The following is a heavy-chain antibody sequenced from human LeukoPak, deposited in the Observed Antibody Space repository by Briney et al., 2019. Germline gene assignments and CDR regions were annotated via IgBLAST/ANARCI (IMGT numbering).Heavy chain of an antibody. CDR1: GYTLTELS. D-gene: IGHD1-14*01. J-gene: IGHJ5*02. V-gene: IGHV1-24*01. CDR2: FDPEDGET. CDR3: ATPKGINGLDWFDP. Sequence: ASVKVSCKVSGYTLTELSMHWVRQAPGKGLEWMGGFDPEDGETIYAQKFQGRVTMTEDTSTDTAYMELSSLRSEDTAVYYCATPKGINGLDWFDPWGQGTLVTVSS.